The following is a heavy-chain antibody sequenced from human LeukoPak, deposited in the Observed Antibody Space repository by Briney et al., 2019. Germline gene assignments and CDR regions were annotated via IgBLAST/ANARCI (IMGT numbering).Heavy chain of an antibody. J-gene: IGHJ4*02. CDR1: GFTFNTYA. CDR3: AKHGERGTNRFDY. CDR2: ISISGGT. D-gene: IGHD1-26*01. Sequence: GGSLRLSCEASGFTFNTYAMSWVRQAPGKGLEWVSVISISGGTYYADSVKGRFTISRDISKNTVFLQMNSLRVEGTAVYYCAKHGERGTNRFDYWGQGTLVTASS. V-gene: IGHV3-23*01.